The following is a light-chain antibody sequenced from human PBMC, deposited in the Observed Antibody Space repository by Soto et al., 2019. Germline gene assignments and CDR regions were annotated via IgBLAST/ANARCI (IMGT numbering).Light chain of an antibody. CDR2: GAS. J-gene: IGKJ4*01. V-gene: IGKV3-20*01. CDR1: QSISSSF. Sequence: EIVLTQSPGTLSLSPGERATLSCRASQSISSSFFAWYQQKPGEAPRLLIYGASSRATGITDRFSGSGSGTDFTLSISRLQPEDVEVYYCQQYGRSALTFGGGTKVEIK. CDR3: QQYGRSALT.